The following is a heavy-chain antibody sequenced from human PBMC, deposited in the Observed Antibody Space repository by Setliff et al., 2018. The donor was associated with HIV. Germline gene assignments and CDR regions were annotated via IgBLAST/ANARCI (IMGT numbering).Heavy chain of an antibody. CDR1: GGSISSGSHY. Sequence: PSETLSLTCTVSGGSISSGSHYWSWIRQPAGKGLEWIGLIYTSGRTNYNPSLKSRVTISVDRSKNQFSLNLSSVTAADTALYYCASHFHDTSAPWLYYFDYWGQGTLVTVSS. V-gene: IGHV4-61*02. CDR3: ASHFHDTSAPWLYYFDY. J-gene: IGHJ4*02. D-gene: IGHD3-22*01. CDR2: IYTSGRT.